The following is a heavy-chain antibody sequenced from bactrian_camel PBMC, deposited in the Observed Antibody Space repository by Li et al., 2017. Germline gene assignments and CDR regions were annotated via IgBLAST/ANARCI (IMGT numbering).Heavy chain of an antibody. CDR2: INSDGHS. Sequence: HVQLVESGGGSVQAGGSLRLSCAVSGYTWSGYCMAWFRQAPGKEREVVASINSDGHSKYADSVQGRFTISRDNAKDTLYLQMNSLKIEDTAVYYCALGSSRQATMTARGKGTQVTVS. D-gene: IGHD3*01. J-gene: IGHJ4*01. CDR1: GYTWSGYC. V-gene: IGHV3S53*01.